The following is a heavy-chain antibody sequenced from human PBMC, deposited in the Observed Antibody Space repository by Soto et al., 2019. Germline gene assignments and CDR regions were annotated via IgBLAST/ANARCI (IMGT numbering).Heavy chain of an antibody. D-gene: IGHD2-21*01. V-gene: IGHV4-30-4*01. J-gene: IGHJ6*02. Sequence: QVQLRESGPGLVMPSQTLSLTCTVSGDSIGSGNKYWSWIRQAPGKGLEWIGYIFSSGTTYYNPALNRRLTVSLDTSKNQFSLRLTSVTAADTVVYFCARVPSPFDFYYAMDVWGQGTTVTVSS. CDR3: ARVPSPFDFYYAMDV. CDR2: IFSSGTT. CDR1: GDSIGSGNKY.